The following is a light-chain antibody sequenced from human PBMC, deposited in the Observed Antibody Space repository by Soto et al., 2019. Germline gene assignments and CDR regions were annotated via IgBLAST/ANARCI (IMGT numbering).Light chain of an antibody. V-gene: IGKV1-5*03. CDR2: KAS. J-gene: IGKJ4*01. CDR3: QQYDTYSPTT. CDR1: QSISSW. Sequence: DIQMTQSPSTLSASVGDRVTITCRASQSISSWLAWYQQKPGKAPKLLIYKASSLESGVPSRFSGSGSGTEFTLTISSLQPDDSATYYCQQYDTYSPTTFGGGTKVEIK.